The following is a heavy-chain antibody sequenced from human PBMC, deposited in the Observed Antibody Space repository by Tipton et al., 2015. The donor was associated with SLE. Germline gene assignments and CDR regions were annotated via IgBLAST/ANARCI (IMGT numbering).Heavy chain of an antibody. V-gene: IGHV4-61*09. CDR3: ARVGDYSNYRDY. CDR2: IYTSGSI. J-gene: IGHJ4*02. CDR1: GGSISSGSYY. Sequence: LRLSCTVSGGSISSGSYYWSWIRQPAGKGLEWIGYIYTSGSINYNPSLKSRVTISVDTSKNQFSLKLSSVTAADTAVYYCARVGDYSNYRDYWGQGTLVTVSS. D-gene: IGHD4-11*01.